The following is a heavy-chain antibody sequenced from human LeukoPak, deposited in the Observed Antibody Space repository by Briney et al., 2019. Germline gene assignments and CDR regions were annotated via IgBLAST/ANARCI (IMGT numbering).Heavy chain of an antibody. CDR1: GGSMSSFY. D-gene: IGHD2-15*01. CDR3: ARDVGGGPFFDY. J-gene: IGHJ4*02. Sequence: SETLSLTCTVSGGSMSSFYWGWIRQPPGKGLEWIGYIYYRGSTDYNPSLKSRVTISLDTSKNLFSLKLSSVTAADTAVYYCARDVGGGPFFDYWGQGTLVTVSS. CDR2: IYYRGST. V-gene: IGHV4-59*01.